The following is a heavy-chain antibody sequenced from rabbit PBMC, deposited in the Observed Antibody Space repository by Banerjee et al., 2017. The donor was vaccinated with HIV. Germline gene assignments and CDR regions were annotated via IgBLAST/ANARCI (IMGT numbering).Heavy chain of an antibody. CDR3: ASDSDYGGYGYGFFHL. Sequence: QEHLEESGGDLVKPEGSLTLTCTASGFSFNNKYVMCWVRQAPGKGLEWIACINTSSGNTVYASWAKGRFTISKTSSTTVTLQMTSLTAADTATYFCASDSDYGGYGYGFFHLWGQGTLVTVS. D-gene: IGHD6-1*01. CDR2: INTSSGNT. J-gene: IGHJ4*01. CDR1: GFSFNNKYV. V-gene: IGHV1S45*01.